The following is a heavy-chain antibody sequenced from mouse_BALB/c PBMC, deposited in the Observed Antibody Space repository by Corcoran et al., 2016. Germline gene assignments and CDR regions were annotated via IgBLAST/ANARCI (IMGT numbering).Heavy chain of an antibody. J-gene: IGHJ1*01. CDR2: INTYTGEP. D-gene: IGHD2-10*02. CDR3: ARGYGNFCWYFDV. V-gene: IGHV9-3-1*01. Sequence: QIQLVQSGPELKKPGETVKISCKASGYTFTNYGMNWVKQAPGKGLKWMGWINTYTGEPTYADDFKGRFAFSLETSASTAYLQINNLKNEDTATYFCARGYGNFCWYFDVWGAGTTVTVSS. CDR1: GYTFTNYG.